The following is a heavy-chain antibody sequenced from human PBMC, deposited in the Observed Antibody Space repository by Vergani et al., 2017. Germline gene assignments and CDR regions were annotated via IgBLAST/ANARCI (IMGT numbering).Heavy chain of an antibody. Sequence: EVQLVESGGGLVKPGGSLRLSCAASGFTFSSYSMNWVRQAPGKGLEWVSSISSSSSYIYYADSVKGRFTISRDNAENSLYLQMNSLRAEDTAVYYCARDLAIAVAGSDYWGQGTLVTVSS. CDR3: ARDLAIAVAGSDY. CDR2: ISSSSSYI. J-gene: IGHJ4*02. CDR1: GFTFSSYS. D-gene: IGHD6-19*01. V-gene: IGHV3-21*01.